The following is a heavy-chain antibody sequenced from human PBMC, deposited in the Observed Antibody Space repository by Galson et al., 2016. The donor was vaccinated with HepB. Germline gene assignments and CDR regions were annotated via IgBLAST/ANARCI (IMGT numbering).Heavy chain of an antibody. Sequence: SVKVSCKVSGYTLTELSIHWMRQAPGKGLEWMGSFDPEDGETIFAQKFQSRITMTEDTSTDTAYMELSSLRSEDTAVYYCATGVNCGGDCYSLLYFQHWGQGTLVTVSS. J-gene: IGHJ1*01. V-gene: IGHV1-24*01. CDR2: FDPEDGET. D-gene: IGHD2-21*02. CDR1: GYTLTELS. CDR3: ATGVNCGGDCYSLLYFQH.